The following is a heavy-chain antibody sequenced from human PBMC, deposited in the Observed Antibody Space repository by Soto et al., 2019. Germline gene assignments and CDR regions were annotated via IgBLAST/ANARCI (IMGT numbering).Heavy chain of an antibody. V-gene: IGHV4-31*03. J-gene: IGHJ5*02. CDR3: ARGQGGYSSGWYLNWFDP. D-gene: IGHD6-19*01. CDR1: GGSISSGGYY. CDR2: IYYSGST. Sequence: LTCTVSGGSISSGGYYWSWIRQHPGKGLEWIGYIYYSGSTYYNPSLKSRVTISVDTSKNQFSLKLSSVTAADTAVYYCARGQGGYSSGWYLNWFDPWGQGTLVTVSS.